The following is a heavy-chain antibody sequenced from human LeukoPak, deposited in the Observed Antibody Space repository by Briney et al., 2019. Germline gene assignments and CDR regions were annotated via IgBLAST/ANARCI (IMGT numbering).Heavy chain of an antibody. CDR2: IKQDGSEK. CDR1: GFTFSSYW. Sequence: GGSLRLSCAASGFTFSSYWMSWVRPARGKGLEWVSNIKQDGSEKYYVDAVKGRFTISRDYAKNSLYLQMNSLRAEDTAVYYCARDSGYGGNSYDYYGMDVWGQGTTVTVSS. D-gene: IGHD4-23*01. J-gene: IGHJ6*02. CDR3: ARDSGYGGNSYDYYGMDV. V-gene: IGHV3-7*04.